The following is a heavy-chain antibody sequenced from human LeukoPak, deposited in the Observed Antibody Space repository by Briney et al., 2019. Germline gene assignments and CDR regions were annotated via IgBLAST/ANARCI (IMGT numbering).Heavy chain of an antibody. CDR1: GGTFSSYA. J-gene: IGHJ5*02. V-gene: IGHV1-69*04. CDR2: IIPILGIA. D-gene: IGHD6-19*01. Sequence: AASVKVSCKASGGTFSSYAISWVRQAPGQGLEWMGRIIPILGIANYAQKFQGRVTITADKSTSTAYMELSSLRSEDTAVYYCARDRTAVAGRRVQLPNWFDPWGQGTLVTVSS. CDR3: ARDRTAVAGRRVQLPNWFDP.